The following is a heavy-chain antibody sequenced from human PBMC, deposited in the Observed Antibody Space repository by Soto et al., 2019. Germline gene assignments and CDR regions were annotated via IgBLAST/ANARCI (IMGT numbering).Heavy chain of an antibody. J-gene: IGHJ4*02. CDR1: GFTFSDHY. CDR2: STNKAKSYST. Sequence: EVQLVESGGGLVQPGGSLRLSCAASGFTFSDHYMDWVRQAPGKGLEWVGRSTNKAKSYSTAYAASVQGRFTVSRDESRNSLFLQMDSLKTDDTAVYYCVRGYNSFDSWGQGTLVTVSS. CDR3: VRGYNSFDS. D-gene: IGHD1-1*01. V-gene: IGHV3-72*01.